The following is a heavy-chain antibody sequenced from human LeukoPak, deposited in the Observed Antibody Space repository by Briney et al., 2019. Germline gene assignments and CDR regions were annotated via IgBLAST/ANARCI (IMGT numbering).Heavy chain of an antibody. V-gene: IGHV4-59*08. CDR3: VRRVAVAGLFDS. Sequence: SETLSLTCTVSGGSISSYYWSWIRQPPGKGLEWVGYIYFNGNTYYNPSLKSRVTVSLDTSKSQFSLKLGSVTAADTAVYYCVRRVAVAGLFDSWGQGALVTVSS. D-gene: IGHD6-19*01. CDR2: IYFNGNT. J-gene: IGHJ4*02. CDR1: GGSISSYY.